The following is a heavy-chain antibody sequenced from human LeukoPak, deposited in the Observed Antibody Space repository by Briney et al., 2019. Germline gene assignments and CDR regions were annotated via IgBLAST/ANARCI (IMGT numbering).Heavy chain of an antibody. J-gene: IGHJ6*03. Sequence: GGSLRLSCAASGFTFSSHGMHWVRQAPGKGLEWVVVIWYDGSNKYYADSVKGRFTISRDNSKNTLSVEMNSLRAEDTAVYYCVRWGPDEDIDGCDKGSTVAVSS. CDR3: VRWGPDEDIDG. CDR2: IWYDGSNK. V-gene: IGHV3-33*01. D-gene: IGHD3-16*01. CDR1: GFTFSSHG.